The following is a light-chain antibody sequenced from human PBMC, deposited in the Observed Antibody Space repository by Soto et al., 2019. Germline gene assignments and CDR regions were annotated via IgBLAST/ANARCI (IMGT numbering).Light chain of an antibody. V-gene: IGKV3-15*01. J-gene: IGKJ1*01. CDR1: QNIYYN. CDR3: LQYHNLWA. Sequence: ETVLTQSPGTLSLSPGESATLSFRASQNIYYNVAWYQQRPGQAPRLLIYRASTRATGVPARFGGSGSGTEFTLTISSLQPEDFTVYSCLQYHNLWAFGQGTMVDI. CDR2: RAS.